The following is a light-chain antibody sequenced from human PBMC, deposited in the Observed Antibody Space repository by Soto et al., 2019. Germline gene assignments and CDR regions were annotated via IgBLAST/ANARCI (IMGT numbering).Light chain of an antibody. V-gene: IGKV3-20*01. CDR1: QTVSSSY. J-gene: IGKJ1*01. CDR3: QQYGNSPWT. CDR2: GAS. Sequence: IVLTQSPGTLSLSPGERATLSCRASQTVSSSYLAWYQQKPGQAPRLLIYGASSRATGIPDRFSGSGSATDFTLTISRLEPEDFAVYHCQQYGNSPWTFGQGTKVDIK.